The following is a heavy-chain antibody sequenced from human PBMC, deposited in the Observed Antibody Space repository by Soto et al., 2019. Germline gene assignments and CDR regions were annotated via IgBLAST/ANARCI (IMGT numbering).Heavy chain of an antibody. Sequence: GGSLRLSCAASGFTFSSYAMHWVRQAPGKGLEYVSAISSNGGSTYYANSVKGRFTISRDNSKNTLYLQMGSLRAEDMAVYYCARERLNYSVFASDIWGKGTMVTLSS. J-gene: IGHJ3*02. CDR2: ISSNGGST. D-gene: IGHD1-26*01. CDR1: GFTFSSYA. V-gene: IGHV3-64*01. CDR3: ARERLNYSVFASDI.